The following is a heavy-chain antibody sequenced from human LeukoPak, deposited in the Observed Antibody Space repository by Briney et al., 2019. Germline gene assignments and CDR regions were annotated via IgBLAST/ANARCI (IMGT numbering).Heavy chain of an antibody. J-gene: IGHJ4*02. D-gene: IGHD1-26*01. CDR3: AKCGGRTGSYYIDY. V-gene: IGHV3-23*01. Sequence: GGSLRLSCAASGFTFSSYAMSWVRQAPGKGLEWVSAISGSCGSTYYADSVKGRFTISRDNSKNTLYLQMNSLRAEDTAVYYCAKCGGRTGSYYIDYWGQGTLVTVSS. CDR2: ISGSCGST. CDR1: GFTFSSYA.